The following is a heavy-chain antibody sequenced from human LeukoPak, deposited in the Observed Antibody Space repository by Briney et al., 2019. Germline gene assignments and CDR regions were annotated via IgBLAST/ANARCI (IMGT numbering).Heavy chain of an antibody. V-gene: IGHV4-34*01. Sequence: SETLSLTCAVYGESFSGYYWSWIRQPPGKGLEWIGEINHSGSTNYNPSLKSRVTISVDTSKNQFSLKLSSVTAADTAVYYCARSGPMVRDRRYYYYYYYMDVWGKGTTVTVSS. J-gene: IGHJ6*03. D-gene: IGHD3-10*01. CDR1: GESFSGYY. CDR2: INHSGST. CDR3: ARSGPMVRDRRYYYYYYYMDV.